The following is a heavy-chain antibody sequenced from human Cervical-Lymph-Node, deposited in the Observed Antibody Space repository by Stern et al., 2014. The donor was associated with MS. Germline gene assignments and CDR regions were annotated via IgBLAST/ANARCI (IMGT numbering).Heavy chain of an antibody. V-gene: IGHV1-2*02. CDR2: INANSGAT. D-gene: IGHD3-9*01. Sequence: QVQLMQSGAEVKKPGASVKVSCKASGYTFTGSYVHWVRQAPGHGLEWMGWINANSGATKFAQKFQGRVTMTRHTSSRTAFMDLSSLRSDDTALYYCARNLGGNDDLLTAFDSWGQGTLVTVSS. J-gene: IGHJ5*01. CDR3: ARNLGGNDDLLTAFDS. CDR1: GYTFTGSY.